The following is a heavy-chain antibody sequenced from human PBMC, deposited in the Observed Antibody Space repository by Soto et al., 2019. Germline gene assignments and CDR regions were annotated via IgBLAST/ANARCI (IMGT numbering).Heavy chain of an antibody. D-gene: IGHD5-18*01. CDR2: IYYSGST. CDR1: GGSISSSSYY. CDR3: ARHRGPWGYIQLWTIIDY. V-gene: IGHV4-39*01. Sequence: SETLSLTCTVSGGSISSSSYYWGWIRQPPGKGLEWIGSIYYSGSTYYNPSLKSRVTISVDTSKNQFSLKLSSVTAADTAVYYCARHRGPWGYIQLWTIIDYWGQGTLVTVPQ. J-gene: IGHJ4*02.